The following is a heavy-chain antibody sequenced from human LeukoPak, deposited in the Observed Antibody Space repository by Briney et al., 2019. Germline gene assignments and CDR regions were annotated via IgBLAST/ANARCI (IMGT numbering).Heavy chain of an antibody. D-gene: IGHD3-9*01. CDR1: GYTFTSYG. J-gene: IGHJ4*02. Sequence: ASVKVSCKASGYTFTSYGISWVRQAPGQGLEWMGWISAYNGNTNYAQKLQGRVTMTTDTSTSTAYMELRSLRSDDTAVYYCARESPGGYFDVSFDYWGQGTLVTVSS. CDR3: ARESPGGYFDVSFDY. V-gene: IGHV1-18*01. CDR2: ISAYNGNT.